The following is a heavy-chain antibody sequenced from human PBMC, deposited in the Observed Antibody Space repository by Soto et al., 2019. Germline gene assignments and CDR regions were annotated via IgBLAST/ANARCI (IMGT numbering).Heavy chain of an antibody. Sequence: PGGSLRLSCAASGFSFSTYSMNWVRQAPGKGLEWVSSISTRGEVYYADSVKGRFTISRDNSKNSVSLQMNSLRGDDTAVYYCAREETAWPLAYGLDVWGQGTTVTVS. CDR3: AREETAWPLAYGLDV. D-gene: IGHD2-21*02. CDR1: GFSFSTYS. CDR2: ISTRGEV. J-gene: IGHJ6*02. V-gene: IGHV3-21*01.